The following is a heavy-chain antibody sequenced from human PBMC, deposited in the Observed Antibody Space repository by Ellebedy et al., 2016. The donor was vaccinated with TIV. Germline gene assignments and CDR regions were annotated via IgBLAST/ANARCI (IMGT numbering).Heavy chain of an antibody. CDR1: VGSFSGYY. V-gene: IGHV4-34*01. J-gene: IGHJ4*02. D-gene: IGHD6-6*01. CDR2: INHSGST. CDR3: ARGKSNLYRSIVARPYDY. Sequence: MPSETLSLTCAVYVGSFSGYYWSWIRQPPGKGLEWIGEINHSGSTNYNPSLKSRVTISVDPSKNQFSLKVNSVTAADTAVYYCARGKSNLYRSIVARPYDYWGQGTLVTVSS.